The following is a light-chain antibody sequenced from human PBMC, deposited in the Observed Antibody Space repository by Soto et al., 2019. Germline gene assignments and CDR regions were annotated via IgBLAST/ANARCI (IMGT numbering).Light chain of an antibody. V-gene: IGKV1-39*01. CDR3: QQSYNTPRLT. CDR2: ATS. CDR1: QNISRY. J-gene: IGKJ4*01. Sequence: DIQLTQSPSSLSASVGDRVTVTCRASQNISRYLNWYQQIPGKAPKLLIYATSSLQSGVPSRFRGSGGGAEFTLTISSLQPXDFAVYYCQQSYNTPRLTFGGGTKLDIK.